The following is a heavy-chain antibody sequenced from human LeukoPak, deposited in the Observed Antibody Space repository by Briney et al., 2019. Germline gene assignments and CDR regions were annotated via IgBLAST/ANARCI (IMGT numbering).Heavy chain of an antibody. CDR1: GYTFTNYP. CDR3: ARDPYCTGGRCYSRVGY. Sequence: GASVKVSCKASGYTFTNYPMNWVRQAPGQGLEWVGWINTNTGNPTYAQGFTERFVFSWDTSVTTAYLQINSLKPEDTAVYFCARDPYCTGGRCYSRVGYWGQGTVVTVSS. V-gene: IGHV7-4-1*02. CDR2: INTNTGNP. J-gene: IGHJ4*02. D-gene: IGHD2-15*01.